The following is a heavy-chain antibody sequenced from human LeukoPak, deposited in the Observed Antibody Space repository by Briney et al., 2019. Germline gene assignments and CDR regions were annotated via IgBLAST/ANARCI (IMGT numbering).Heavy chain of an antibody. J-gene: IGHJ6*03. V-gene: IGHV1-69*13. CDR2: IIPIFGTA. CDR1: GGTFSSYA. Sequence: ASVKVSCKASGGTFSSYAISWVRQAPGQGLEWMGGIIPIFGTANYAQKFQGRVTITADESTSTAYMELSSLRSEDTAVYYCARDSRAPLLWFGELSGPRYLNSYYYYYYYMDVWGKGTTVTISS. CDR3: ARDSRAPLLWFGELSGPRYLNSYYYYYYYMDV. D-gene: IGHD3-10*01.